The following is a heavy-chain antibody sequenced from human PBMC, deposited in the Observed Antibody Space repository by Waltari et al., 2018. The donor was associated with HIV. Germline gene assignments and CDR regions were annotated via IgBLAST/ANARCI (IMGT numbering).Heavy chain of an antibody. J-gene: IGHJ4*02. Sequence: EVHLVESGGGLVKPGGSLRVSCTVSGFTFLNAWMSWVRQAPGKGLEWLGRIKSKNDGGTIDYAAPVKDRFTILRDDSKHTLYLEMSSLKIEDTGIYYCVTDAVAVPLDTAYWGQGTLVTVSS. CDR3: VTDAVAVPLDTAY. V-gene: IGHV3-15*01. D-gene: IGHD2-21*01. CDR1: GFTFLNAW. CDR2: IKSKNDGGTI.